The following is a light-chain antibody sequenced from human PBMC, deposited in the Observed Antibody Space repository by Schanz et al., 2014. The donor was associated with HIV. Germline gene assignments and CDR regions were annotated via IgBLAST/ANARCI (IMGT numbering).Light chain of an antibody. V-gene: IGLV2-8*01. Sequence: QSALTQPPSASGSPGQSVTISCTGTSTDIGGYRYVSWYQQHPGKAPKLMIYEVSKRPSGVPDRFSGSKSGNTASLTVSGLQAEDEADYYCSSYTSSSTYVFGTGTKLTVL. J-gene: IGLJ1*01. CDR1: STDIGGYRY. CDR3: SSYTSSSTYV. CDR2: EVS.